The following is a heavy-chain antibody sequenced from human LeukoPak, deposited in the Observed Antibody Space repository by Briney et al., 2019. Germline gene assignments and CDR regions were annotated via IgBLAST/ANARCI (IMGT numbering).Heavy chain of an antibody. D-gene: IGHD3-10*01. CDR2: IIPILGIA. V-gene: IGHV1-69*04. CDR1: GGTFSIYA. CDR3: ARGVYSGSGSYPDY. Sequence: VASVTVSFKASGGTFSIYAISWVRQAPGQGLEWMGRIIPILGIANYAQKFQGRVTITADKSTSTAYMELSSLRSEDTAVYYCARGVYSGSGSYPDYWGQGTLVTVSS. J-gene: IGHJ4*02.